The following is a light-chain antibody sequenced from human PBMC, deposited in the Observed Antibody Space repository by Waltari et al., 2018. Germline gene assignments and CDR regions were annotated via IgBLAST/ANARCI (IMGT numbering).Light chain of an antibody. CDR1: RSDVGTSKF. J-gene: IGLJ2*01. CDR2: DAT. CDR3: NSYTTSGTVV. Sequence: QSALTQPASVSGSPGQSTTISCTGTRSDVGTSKFVSWYHQHPGKVPKLIIYDATDRPSGVSSRFSGSKSGNTASLTISGLQAEDEGDYYCNSYTTSGTVVFGGGTKLTVL. V-gene: IGLV2-14*03.